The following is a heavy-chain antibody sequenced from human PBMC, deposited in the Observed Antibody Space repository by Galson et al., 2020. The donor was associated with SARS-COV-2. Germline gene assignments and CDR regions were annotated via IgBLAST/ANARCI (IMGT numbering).Heavy chain of an antibody. J-gene: IGHJ6*02. D-gene: IGHD3-10*01. CDR1: GRSFSGYY. Sequence: ETSETLSLTCAVYGRSFSGYYWSWIRQPPGKGLEWIGEINHSRSTNYNPSLKSRVTIPVDTSKNQFSLKLSSVTAADTAVYYCARAPLWFGELFQPYYYYGMDVWGQGTTVTVSS. CDR3: ARAPLWFGELFQPYYYYGMDV. CDR2: INHSRST. V-gene: IGHV4-34*01.